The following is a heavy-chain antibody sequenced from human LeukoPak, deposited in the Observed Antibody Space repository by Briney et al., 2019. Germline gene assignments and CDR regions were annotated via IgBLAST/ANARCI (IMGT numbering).Heavy chain of an antibody. CDR2: IWHDGSVE. V-gene: IGHV3-33*06. Sequence: GRSLRLSCAASGFMFSRLGMQWVRQAPGEGLEWVAMIWHDGSVEEYANSVKGRFTISRDNSQNTLYLQMNSLRDDDTAVYYCAKEGDQFRGYLDAWGKGTTVTVSS. CDR3: AKEGDQFRGYLDA. D-gene: IGHD3-16*01. CDR1: GFMFSRLG. J-gene: IGHJ6*03.